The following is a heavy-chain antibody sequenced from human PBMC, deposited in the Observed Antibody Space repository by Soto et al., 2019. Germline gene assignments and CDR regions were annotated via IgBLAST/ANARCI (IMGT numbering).Heavy chain of an antibody. J-gene: IGHJ4*02. V-gene: IGHV4-39*01. CDR2: IYYSRTT. D-gene: IGHD6-13*01. Sequence: PSETLSLTCTVSGGSISSNNYHWGWIRQPPGKGLDWIGTIYYSRTTYYKPSLKSRVTISVDTSKNQFSLKLISVTAADTAVYYCARLLTAAANTDYWGKGTLVTVSS. CDR3: ARLLTAAANTDY. CDR1: GGSISSNNYH.